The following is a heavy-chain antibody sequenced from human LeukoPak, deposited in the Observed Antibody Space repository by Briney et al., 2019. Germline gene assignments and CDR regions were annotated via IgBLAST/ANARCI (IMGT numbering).Heavy chain of an antibody. CDR3: ARHRTTGYSVSAFAM. Sequence: GESLKISCKGSGYSFTSYLIGWVRQMPGKGLEWMGFIYPDDSHTRYSPSFEGQVTISADKSINTAYLQWSRLRASDTAMYYCARHRTTGYSVSAFAMWGQGTLVTVSS. J-gene: IGHJ3*02. D-gene: IGHD5/OR15-5a*01. CDR1: GYSFTSYL. CDR2: IYPDDSHT. V-gene: IGHV5-51*01.